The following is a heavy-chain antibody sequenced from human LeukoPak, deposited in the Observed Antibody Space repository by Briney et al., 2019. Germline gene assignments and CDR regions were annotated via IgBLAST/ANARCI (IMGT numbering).Heavy chain of an antibody. CDR2: INPNSGGT. D-gene: IGHD3-10*01. CDR1: GYTFTGYY. V-gene: IGHV1-2*02. J-gene: IGHJ4*02. CDR3: ASEAMGSITMVRGVMDY. Sequence: ASVKVSCKASGYTFTGYYMHWVRQAPGQGLEWMGWINPNSGGTNYAQKFQGRVTVTRDTSISTAYMELSRLRSDDTAVYYCASEAMGSITMVRGVMDYWGQGTLVTVSS.